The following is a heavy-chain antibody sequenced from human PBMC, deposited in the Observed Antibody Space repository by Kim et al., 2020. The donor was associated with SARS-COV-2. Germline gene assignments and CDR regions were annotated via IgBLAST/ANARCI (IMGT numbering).Heavy chain of an antibody. CDR2: IRSKAYGGTT. Sequence: GGSLRLSCTASGFTFGDYAMSWFRQAPGKGLEWVGFIRSKAYGGTTEYAASVKGRFTISRDDSKSIAYLQMNSLKTEDPAVYYCTRDPVLLWFGDTPDAFDIWGQGTMVTVSS. V-gene: IGHV3-49*03. J-gene: IGHJ3*02. D-gene: IGHD3-10*01. CDR1: GFTFGDYA. CDR3: TRDPVLLWFGDTPDAFDI.